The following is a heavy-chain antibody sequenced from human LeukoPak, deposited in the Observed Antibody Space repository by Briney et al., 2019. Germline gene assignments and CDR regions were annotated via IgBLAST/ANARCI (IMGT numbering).Heavy chain of an antibody. CDR3: AREAGIYSSSERWVNWFDP. CDR2: TYYRSKWYN. CDR1: GDSVSSNSAA. V-gene: IGHV6-1*01. D-gene: IGHD6-13*01. Sequence: SQTLSLTCAISGDSVSSNSAAWNWIRQSPSRGLEWLGRTYYRSKWYNDYAVSVKSRITINPDTSKNQFSLQLNSVTPEDTAVYYCAREAGIYSSSERWVNWFDPWGQGTLVTVSS. J-gene: IGHJ5*02.